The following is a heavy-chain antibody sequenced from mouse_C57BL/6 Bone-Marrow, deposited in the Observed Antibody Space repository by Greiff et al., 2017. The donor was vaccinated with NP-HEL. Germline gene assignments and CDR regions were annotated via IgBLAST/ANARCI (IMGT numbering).Heavy chain of an antibody. CDR1: GFTFSSYG. CDR2: ISSGGSYT. J-gene: IGHJ3*01. Sequence: EVKLMESGGDLVKPGGSLKLSCAASGFTFSSYGMSWVRQTPDKRLEWVATISSGGSYTYYPDSVKGRFTISRDNAKNTRYLQMSSLKSEDTAMYYCARLRGYYYGSGAYWGQGTLVTVSA. D-gene: IGHD1-1*01. CDR3: ARLRGYYYGSGAY. V-gene: IGHV5-6*01.